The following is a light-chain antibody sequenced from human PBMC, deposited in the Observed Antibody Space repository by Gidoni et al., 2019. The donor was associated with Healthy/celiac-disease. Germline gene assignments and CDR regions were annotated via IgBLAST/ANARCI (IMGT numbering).Light chain of an antibody. CDR3: QQYNNWPALT. CDR2: GAS. V-gene: IGKV3-15*01. J-gene: IGKJ4*01. CDR1: QSVSSN. Sequence: EIVMTQSPATLSVSPGERATLSCRASQSVSSNLAWYQQKPGQAPRLLIYGASTRATGIPARFSGSGSGTEFTRTISSLQSEDCAIYYCQQYNNWPALTFGGGTKVEIK.